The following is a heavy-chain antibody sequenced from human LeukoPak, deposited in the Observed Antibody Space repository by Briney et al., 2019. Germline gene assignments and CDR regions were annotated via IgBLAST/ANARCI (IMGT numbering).Heavy chain of an antibody. Sequence: GGSLTLSCAASGFTFTTYGMHWVRQAPGKGLEWLAFIRYDGSNENYADSVKGRFTISRDNAKNSLYLQMNSLRAEDTAVYYCATLTVASSFDYWGQGTLVTVSS. V-gene: IGHV3-30*02. CDR1: GFTFTTYG. CDR2: IRYDGSNE. J-gene: IGHJ4*02. D-gene: IGHD6-19*01. CDR3: ATLTVASSFDY.